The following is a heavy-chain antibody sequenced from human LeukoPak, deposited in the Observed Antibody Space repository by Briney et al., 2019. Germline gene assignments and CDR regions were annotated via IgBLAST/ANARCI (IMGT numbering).Heavy chain of an antibody. V-gene: IGHV4-59*01. CDR3: ARGVDRKSTSWFDP. CDR1: GGSISSYY. J-gene: IGHJ5*02. CDR2: IYYSGST. Sequence: SETLSLTCTVSGGSISSYYWSWIRQPPGKGLEWIGYIYYSGSTNYNPSLKSRVTISVDTSKNQFSLELSSVTAADTAVYYCARGVDRKSTSWFDPWGQGTLVTVSS. D-gene: IGHD5/OR15-5a*01.